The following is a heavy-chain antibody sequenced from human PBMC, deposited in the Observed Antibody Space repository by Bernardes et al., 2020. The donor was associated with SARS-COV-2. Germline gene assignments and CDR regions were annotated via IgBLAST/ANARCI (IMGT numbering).Heavy chain of an antibody. CDR1: GFTLHHHA. V-gene: IGHV3-64*02. Sequence: GYLDPSRITPGFTLHHHAVHWVRPAPGDGLKNVAGIRRGGGSTTYADSVKGRVTISRDNFKNTLYLQMGSLRPEDTAVYYCARADFSGWDPDYGLDVWGQGTTVTVSS. D-gene: IGHD6-19*01. CDR2: IRRGGGST. CDR3: ARADFSGWDPDYGLDV. J-gene: IGHJ6*02.